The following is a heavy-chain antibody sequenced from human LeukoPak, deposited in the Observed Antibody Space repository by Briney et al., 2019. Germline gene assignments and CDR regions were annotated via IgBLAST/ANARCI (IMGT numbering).Heavy chain of an antibody. D-gene: IGHD3-9*01. CDR1: TFISNHYG. J-gene: IGHJ4*02. CDR3: VKDLTGTWSFDY. CDR2: IGPNGAST. Sequence: GGSLRLSCAVSTFISNHYGMNWVRQAPGKGLEYVSSIGPNGASTLYADSVKGRFTISRDNSKNALYLQLTSLRLEDTALYYCVKDLTGTWSFDYWGQGTLVTVSS. V-gene: IGHV3-64D*06.